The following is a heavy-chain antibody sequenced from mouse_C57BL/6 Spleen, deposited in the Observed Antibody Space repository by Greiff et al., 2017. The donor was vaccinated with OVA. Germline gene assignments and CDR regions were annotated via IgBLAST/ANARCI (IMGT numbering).Heavy chain of an antibody. Sequence: QVQLKQPGAELVKPGASVKLSCKASGYTFTSYWMHWVKQRPGQGLEWIGMIHPNSGSTNYNEKFKSKATLTVDKSSSTAYMQLSSLTSEDSAVYYCAIYYYGSSLAYWGQGTLVTVSA. D-gene: IGHD1-1*01. J-gene: IGHJ3*01. V-gene: IGHV1-64*01. CDR3: AIYYYGSSLAY. CDR1: GYTFTSYW. CDR2: IHPNSGST.